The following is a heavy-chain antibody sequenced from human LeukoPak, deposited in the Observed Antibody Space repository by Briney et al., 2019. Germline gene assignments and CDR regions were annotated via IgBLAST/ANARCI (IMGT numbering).Heavy chain of an antibody. CDR2: ISSSGSTI. V-gene: IGHV3-48*04. D-gene: IGHD5-12*01. J-gene: IGHJ4*02. CDR1: GFTFSSYW. Sequence: GGSLRLSCAASGFTFSSYWMSWVRQAPGKGLEWVSYISSSGSTIYYADSVKGRFTISRDNAKNSLYLQMNSLRAEDTAVYYCARGYSGYDWYFDYWGQGTLVTVSS. CDR3: ARGYSGYDWYFDY.